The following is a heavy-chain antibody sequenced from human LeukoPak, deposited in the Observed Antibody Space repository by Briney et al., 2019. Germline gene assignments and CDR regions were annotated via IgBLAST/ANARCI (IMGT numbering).Heavy chain of an antibody. Sequence: GGSLRLSCAASGFNVSSNYMSWVRQAPGKGLEWVSVVYSGGSTYYADSVKGRFTISRDNSKNTLYLQVNSLRAEDTAVYYCAKEGAPSSAVSSLYYFDYWGQGTLVTVSS. J-gene: IGHJ4*02. D-gene: IGHD1-26*01. CDR2: VYSGGST. CDR3: AKEGAPSSAVSSLYYFDY. CDR1: GFNVSSNY. V-gene: IGHV3-66*01.